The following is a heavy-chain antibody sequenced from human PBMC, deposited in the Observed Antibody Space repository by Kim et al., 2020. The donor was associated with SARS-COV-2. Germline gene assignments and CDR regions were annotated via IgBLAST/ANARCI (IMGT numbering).Heavy chain of an antibody. Sequence: SVKVSCKASGFTFTSSAMQWVRQARGQRLEWIGWIVVGSGNTNYAQKFQERVTITRDMSTSTAYMELSSLRSEDTAVYYCAASLNYDFWSGYYTFDAFDIWGQGTMVTVSS. CDR3: AASLNYDFWSGYYTFDAFDI. CDR2: IVVGSGNT. J-gene: IGHJ3*02. V-gene: IGHV1-58*02. CDR1: GFTFTSSA. D-gene: IGHD3-3*01.